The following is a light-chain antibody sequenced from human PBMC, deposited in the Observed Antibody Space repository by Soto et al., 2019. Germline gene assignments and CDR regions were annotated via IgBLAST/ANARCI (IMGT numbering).Light chain of an antibody. CDR3: QQRSEWPRT. V-gene: IGKV3-11*01. CDR2: DAS. J-gene: IGKJ1*01. Sequence: EIVLTQSPATLSLSPGERATLSCRASQSISSSLAWYQQKPGQAPRLLIYDASSRATDFPDRFSGSGSGTDFTLANGSLEPEDFAVYYCQQRSEWPRTFGQGTKVEIK. CDR1: QSISSS.